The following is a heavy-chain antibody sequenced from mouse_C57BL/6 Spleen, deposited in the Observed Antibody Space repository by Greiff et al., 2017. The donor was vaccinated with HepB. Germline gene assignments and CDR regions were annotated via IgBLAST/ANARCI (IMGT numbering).Heavy chain of an antibody. V-gene: IGHV14-3*01. D-gene: IGHD1-1*01. J-gene: IGHJ3*01. CDR1: GFNIKNPY. Sequence: VQLQQSVAELVRPGASVKLSCTASGFNIKNPYMHWVKQRPEQGLEWIGRIDPANGNTKYAPKFQGKATITADTSSNTAYLQLSSLTSEDTAIYYCAPYYYGSSWFAYWGQGTLVTVSA. CDR2: IDPANGNT. CDR3: APYYYGSSWFAY.